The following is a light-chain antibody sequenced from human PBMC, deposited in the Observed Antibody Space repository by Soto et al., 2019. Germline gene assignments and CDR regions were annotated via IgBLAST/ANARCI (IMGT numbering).Light chain of an antibody. CDR1: SSDVGGYNY. V-gene: IGLV2-8*01. CDR3: LSYDSSLSGSRV. Sequence: QSALTQPPSASGSPGQSVTISCTGTSSDVGGYNYVSWYQQYPGRAPKLMIYEVTKRPSGVPDRFSGSKSGTSASLAITGLQAEDEADYYCLSYDSSLSGSRVFGGGTKLTVL. J-gene: IGLJ2*01. CDR2: EVT.